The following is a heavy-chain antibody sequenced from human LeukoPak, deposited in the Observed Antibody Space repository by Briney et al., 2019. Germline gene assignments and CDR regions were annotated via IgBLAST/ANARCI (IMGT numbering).Heavy chain of an antibody. V-gene: IGHV4-59*01. Sequence: SETLSLTCTVSGGSISSYYWSWIRQPPGKGLEWIGYIYYSGSTNYNPSLKSRVTISVDTSKNQFSLKLSSVTAADTAVYYCARVLDYYDFWSGYFGAWDWGQGTLVTVSS. CDR1: GGSISSYY. J-gene: IGHJ4*02. CDR2: IYYSGST. CDR3: ARVLDYYDFWSGYFGAWD. D-gene: IGHD3-3*01.